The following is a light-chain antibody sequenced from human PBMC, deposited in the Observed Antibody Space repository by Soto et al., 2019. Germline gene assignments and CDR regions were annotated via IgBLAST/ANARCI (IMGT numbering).Light chain of an antibody. CDR2: GAS. CDR1: QSVSSSY. J-gene: IGKJ1*01. V-gene: IGKV3-20*01. Sequence: EIVLTQPPGTLSLSPGERATLSCRASQSVSSSYLAWYQQKPGQAPRLLIYGASNRATGIPDRFSGSGSGTDFTLTISSLQPEDVATYYCQKYNSAPQTFGQGTKVDIK. CDR3: QKYNSAPQT.